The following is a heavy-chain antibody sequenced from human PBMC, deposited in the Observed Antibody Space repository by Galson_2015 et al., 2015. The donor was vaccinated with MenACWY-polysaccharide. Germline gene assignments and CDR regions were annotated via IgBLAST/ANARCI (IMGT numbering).Heavy chain of an antibody. CDR3: AQRVGGNFHH. CDR1: GFTFNKYT. CDR2: IISSGAST. J-gene: IGHJ1*01. D-gene: IGHD2-2*01. Sequence: SLRLSCAASGFTFNKYTMSWVRQAPGKGLEWVSAIISSGASTYYAESVKGRFTVSRDNSEDTLYLQMDSLRVEDTAIYYCAQRVGGNFHHWGQGTLVTVSS. V-gene: IGHV3-23*01.